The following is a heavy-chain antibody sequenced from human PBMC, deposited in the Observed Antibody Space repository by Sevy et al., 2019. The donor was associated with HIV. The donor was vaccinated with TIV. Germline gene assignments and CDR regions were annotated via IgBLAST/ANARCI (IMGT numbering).Heavy chain of an antibody. CDR2: ISNGGSTT. CDR3: AKDQDGSGRIPDP. J-gene: IGHJ5*02. V-gene: IGHV3-30*18. Sequence: GGSLRLSCAASGFTFSTYGMHWVRQAPGRGLEWVALISNGGSTTYYADSLKGRFTISRDNSKNTLYLQMNSLRAEDTAVYYCAKDQDGSGRIPDPWGQGTLVTVSS. CDR1: GFTFSTYG. D-gene: IGHD3-10*01.